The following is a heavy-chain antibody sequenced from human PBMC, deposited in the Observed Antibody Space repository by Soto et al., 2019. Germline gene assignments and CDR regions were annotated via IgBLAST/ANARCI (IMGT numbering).Heavy chain of an antibody. CDR2: ISGSGDRT. Sequence: GGSLRLSCAASGITISNYPMSWVRQAPGKGLDWVSGISGSGDRTYYADSAKGRVTISKDISRNSLSLQLDSLGVEDTAVYFCVKDDGGYPSTAPHWGQGTLVTVSS. J-gene: IGHJ4*02. CDR1: GITISNYP. CDR3: VKDDGGYPSTAPH. V-gene: IGHV3-23*01. D-gene: IGHD3-22*01.